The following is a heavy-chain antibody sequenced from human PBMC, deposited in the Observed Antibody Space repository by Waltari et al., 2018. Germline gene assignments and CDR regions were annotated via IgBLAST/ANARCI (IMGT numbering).Heavy chain of an antibody. CDR3: ARDSYSSGWYPYYYGMDV. CDR2: IYSGGST. D-gene: IGHD6-19*01. Sequence: EVQLVESGGGLIQPGGSLRLSCAASGFPVSSNYISWVRQAPGRGLEWVSVIYSGGSTYYADSVKGRFTISRDNSKNTLYLQMNSLRAEDTAVYYCARDSYSSGWYPYYYGMDVWGQGTTVTVSS. V-gene: IGHV3-53*01. J-gene: IGHJ6*02. CDR1: GFPVSSNY.